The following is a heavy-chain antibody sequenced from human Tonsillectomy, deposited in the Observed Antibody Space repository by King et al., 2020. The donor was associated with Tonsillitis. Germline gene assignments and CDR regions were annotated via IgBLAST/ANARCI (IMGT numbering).Heavy chain of an antibody. V-gene: IGHV4-38-2*02. CDR2: ISHSGTT. CDR1: DYSISSGYY. J-gene: IGHJ4*02. D-gene: IGHD6-19*01. CDR3: AGEKAGGWNDY. Sequence: QLQESGPGLVKPSETLSLTCTVSDYSISSGYYWGWIRQPPGKGLEWIGSISHSGTTYYNPSLKSRLTISLDTTKNQSSLKLSAVTAADTAGYYCAGEKAGGWNDYWGQGTLVTVSS.